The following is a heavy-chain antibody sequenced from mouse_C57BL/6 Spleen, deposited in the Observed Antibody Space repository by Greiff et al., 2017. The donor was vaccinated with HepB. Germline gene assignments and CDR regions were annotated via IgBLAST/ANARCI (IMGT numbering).Heavy chain of an antibody. J-gene: IGHJ4*01. CDR3: ARHGYYAMDY. V-gene: IGHV5-15*01. Sequence: EVQVVESGGGLVQPGGSLKLSCAASGFTFSDYGMAWVRQAPRKGPEWVAFISNLAYSIYYADTVTGRFTISRENAKNTLYLEMSSLRSEDTAMYYCARHGYYAMDYWGQGTSVTVSS. CDR1: GFTFSDYG. CDR2: ISNLAYSI.